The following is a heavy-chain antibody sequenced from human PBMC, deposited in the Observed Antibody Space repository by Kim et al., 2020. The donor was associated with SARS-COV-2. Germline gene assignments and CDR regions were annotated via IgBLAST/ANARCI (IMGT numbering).Heavy chain of an antibody. CDR1: GFTFSNAW. J-gene: IGHJ6*02. Sequence: GGSLRLSCAASGFTFSNAWMSWVRQAPGKGLEWVGRIKSKTDGGTTDYAAPVKGRFTISRDDSKNTLYLQMNSLKTEDTAVYYCTPDIRDSNPGDYYYYGMDVWGQGTTVTVSS. D-gene: IGHD4-4*01. CDR2: IKSKTDGGTT. V-gene: IGHV3-15*01. CDR3: TPDIRDSNPGDYYYYGMDV.